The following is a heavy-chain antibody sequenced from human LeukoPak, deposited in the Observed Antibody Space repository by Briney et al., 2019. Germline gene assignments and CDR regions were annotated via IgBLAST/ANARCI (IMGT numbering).Heavy chain of an antibody. CDR1: GFTFSAYD. CDR2: ISSSSSYI. D-gene: IGHD1-26*01. J-gene: IGHJ4*02. V-gene: IGHV3-21*01. CDR3: ARDDDGIDHY. Sequence: KPGGSLRLSCAASGFTFSAYDMNWVRQAPGKGLEWVSSISSSSSYIYYADSVKGRFTISRDNAKNSLYLQMNSLRAEDTAVYYCARDDDGIDHYWGQGTLVTVSS.